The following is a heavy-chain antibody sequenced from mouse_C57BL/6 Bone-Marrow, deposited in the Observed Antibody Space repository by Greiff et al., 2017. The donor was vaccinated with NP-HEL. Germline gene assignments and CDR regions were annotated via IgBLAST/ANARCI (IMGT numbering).Heavy chain of an antibody. J-gene: IGHJ4*01. D-gene: IGHD6-5*01. Sequence: EVQLQQSGAELVKPGASVKMSCKASGYTFTDYNMHWVKQSPGKSLEWIGYINPNNGGTSYNQKFKGKATLTVNKSSSTAYMELRSLTAEDSAVYYCARRRAYDYGAMDGWGQGASVTVAS. CDR2: INPNNGGT. CDR3: ARRRAYDYGAMDG. V-gene: IGHV1-22*01. CDR1: GYTFTDYN.